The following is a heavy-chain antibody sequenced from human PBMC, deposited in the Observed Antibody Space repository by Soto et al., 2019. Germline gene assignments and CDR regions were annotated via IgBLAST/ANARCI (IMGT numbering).Heavy chain of an antibody. D-gene: IGHD1-26*01. CDR3: ARVRMGGSDY. Sequence: SVKVSCKASGYTFTGYYMHWVRQAPGQGLEWMGWINPNSGGTNYAQKFQGRVTMTRDTSINTAYMDLSSLRSDDTAVYYCARVRMGGSDYWGQGTLVTVSS. J-gene: IGHJ4*02. V-gene: IGHV1-2*02. CDR2: INPNSGGT. CDR1: GYTFTGYY.